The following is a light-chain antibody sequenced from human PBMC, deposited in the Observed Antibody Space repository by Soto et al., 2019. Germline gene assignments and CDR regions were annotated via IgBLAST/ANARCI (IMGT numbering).Light chain of an antibody. CDR1: QSVSSN. J-gene: IGKJ1*01. CDR2: SAS. CDR3: QQYNNWWT. Sequence: EIVMTQYPTTLSVSPGERATLSCRASQSVSSNLACYQQKPGQAPRLLIYSASTRATGIPARVSGSGSGTEFTRTIRSLQAEDFAVYYCQQYNNWWTFGQGTKVDIK. V-gene: IGKV3-15*01.